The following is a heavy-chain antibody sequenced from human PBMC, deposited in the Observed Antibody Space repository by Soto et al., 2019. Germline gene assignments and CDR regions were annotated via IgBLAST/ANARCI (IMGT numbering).Heavy chain of an antibody. J-gene: IGHJ4*02. CDR2: ISSSSSYI. CDR3: ASEGEAVSGY. CDR1: GFTFSSYS. Sequence: GGSLRLSCAASGFTFSSYSMNWVRQAPGKGLEWVSSISSSSSYIYYADSVKGRFTITRDNAKNSLYLQMNILRAEDTAVYYCASEGEAVSGYWGQGTLVTVSS. V-gene: IGHV3-21*01. D-gene: IGHD6-19*01.